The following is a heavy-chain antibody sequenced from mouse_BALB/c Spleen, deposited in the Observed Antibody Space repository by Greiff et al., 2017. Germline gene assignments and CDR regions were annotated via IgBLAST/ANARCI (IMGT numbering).Heavy chain of an antibody. Sequence: EVHLVESGGGLVKPGGSLKLSCAASGFTFSSYTMSWVRQTPEKRLEWVATISSGGGNTYYPDSVKGRFTISRDNAKNNLYLQMSSLRSEDTALYYCARYDGYYGFAYWGQGTLVTVSA. CDR3: ARYDGYYGFAY. D-gene: IGHD2-3*01. CDR2: ISSGGGNT. J-gene: IGHJ3*01. V-gene: IGHV5-9*03. CDR1: GFTFSSYT.